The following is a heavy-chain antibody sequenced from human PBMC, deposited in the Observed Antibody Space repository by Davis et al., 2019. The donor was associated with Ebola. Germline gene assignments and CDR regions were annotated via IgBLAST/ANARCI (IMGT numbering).Heavy chain of an antibody. V-gene: IGHV4-31*01. CDR2: ISTPGSA. Sequence: MPSETLSLTCTVSGVSLNSGDYYWSWIRQLPGKGLEWIGFISTPGSAYSTPSLESQVTISFDTSKSHFSLKLNSVTPEDTAVYYCARDQTGGCSGSSCDFYYYGVDVWGQGTTVTVSS. J-gene: IGHJ6*02. CDR3: ARDQTGGCSGSSCDFYYYGVDV. D-gene: IGHD2-15*01. CDR1: GVSLNSGDYY.